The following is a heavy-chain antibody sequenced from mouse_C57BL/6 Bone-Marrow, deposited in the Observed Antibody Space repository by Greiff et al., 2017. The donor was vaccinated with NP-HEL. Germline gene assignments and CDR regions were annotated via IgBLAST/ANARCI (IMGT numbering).Heavy chain of an antibody. V-gene: IGHV1-19*01. CDR1: GYTFTDYY. J-gene: IGHJ2*01. Sequence: VQLQQSGPVLVKPGASVKMSCKASGYTFTDYYMNWVKQSHGKSLEWIGVINPYNGGTSYNQKFKGKATLTVDKSSSTAYMELNSLTSEDSAVYYCARGALFITTVVAHFDDWGQGTTLTVSS. CDR2: INPYNGGT. CDR3: ARGALFITTVVAHFDD. D-gene: IGHD1-1*01.